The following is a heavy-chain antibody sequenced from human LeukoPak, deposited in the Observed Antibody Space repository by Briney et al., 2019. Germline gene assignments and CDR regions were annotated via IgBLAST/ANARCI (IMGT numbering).Heavy chain of an antibody. CDR1: GFTFSSYA. V-gene: IGHV3-7*01. J-gene: IGHJ4*02. CDR3: AREKESITIFGVENHGLDY. CDR2: IKQDGSEK. D-gene: IGHD3-3*01. Sequence: GGSLRLSCAASGFTFSSYAMSWVRQAPGKGLEWVANIKQDGSEKYYVDSVKGRFTISRDNAKNSLYLQMNSLRAEDTAVYYCAREKESITIFGVENHGLDYWGQGTLVTVSS.